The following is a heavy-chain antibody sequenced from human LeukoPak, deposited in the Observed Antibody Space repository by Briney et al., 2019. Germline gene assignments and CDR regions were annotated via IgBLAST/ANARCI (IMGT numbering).Heavy chain of an antibody. V-gene: IGHV3-66*01. D-gene: IGHD1-26*01. CDR2: IYSGGST. CDR3: ARAKWELLDHNWFDP. CDR1: GFTVSSNY. Sequence: GGSLRLSCAASGFTVSSNYMSWVRQAPGKGLEWVSVIYSGGSTYYADSVKGRFTISRDNSKNTLYLQMNSLRAEDTAVYYCARAKWELLDHNWFDPWGQGTLVTVSS. J-gene: IGHJ5*02.